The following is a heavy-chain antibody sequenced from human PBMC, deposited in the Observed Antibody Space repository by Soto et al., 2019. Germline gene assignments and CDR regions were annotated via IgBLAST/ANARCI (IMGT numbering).Heavy chain of an antibody. V-gene: IGHV3-66*01. D-gene: IGHD3-16*02. CDR2: IYSGGST. J-gene: IGHJ6*03. CDR3: APLPARYRFAVAGYYMDV. CDR1: GFTVSSNY. Sequence: GGSLRLSCAASGFTVSSNYMSWVRQAPGKGLEWVSVIYSGGSTYYADSVKGRFTISRDNSKNTLYLQMNSLRAEDTAVYYCAPLPARYRFAVAGYYMDVWGKGTTVTVSS.